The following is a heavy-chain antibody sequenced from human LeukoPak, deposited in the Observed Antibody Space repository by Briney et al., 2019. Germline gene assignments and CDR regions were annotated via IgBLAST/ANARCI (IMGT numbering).Heavy chain of an antibody. Sequence: PSETLSLTCTVSGGSISSYYWSWIRQPPGKGLEWIGYIYYSGSTNYNPSLKSRVTISVDTSKNQFSLKLSSVAAADTAVYYCARYGSSGNLDYWGQGTLVTVSS. V-gene: IGHV4-59*08. CDR3: ARYGSSGNLDY. CDR2: IYYSGST. D-gene: IGHD3-10*01. J-gene: IGHJ4*02. CDR1: GGSISSYY.